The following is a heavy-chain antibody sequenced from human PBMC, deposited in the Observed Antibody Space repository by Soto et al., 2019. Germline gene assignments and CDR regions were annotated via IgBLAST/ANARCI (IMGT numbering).Heavy chain of an antibody. Sequence: RSRAYDLSWIRKPPGRGPEWIGSIYYSGNTYYKPSLKSRVSISIDTSRNQFSLKLTSVTAADTGVYYCASSSPFHYWGPGILVTVSS. V-gene: IGHV4-39*01. CDR1: RSRAYD. CDR2: IYYSGNT. J-gene: IGHJ4*02. CDR3: ASSSPFHY. D-gene: IGHD6-6*01.